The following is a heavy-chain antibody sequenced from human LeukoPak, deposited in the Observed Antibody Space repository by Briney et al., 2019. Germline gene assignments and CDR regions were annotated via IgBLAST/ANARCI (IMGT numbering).Heavy chain of an antibody. V-gene: IGHV1-2*02. CDR1: GYSFTGYY. D-gene: IGHD3-22*01. J-gene: IGHJ4*02. CDR2: INPIGGGT. CDR3: ARDNGRGYPVYFAY. Sequence: AASVKVSCKASGYSFTGYYIHWVRQAPGQGLEWMVWINPIGGGTNYAQKFQGRVTMTRDTSITTAYMEMSSLRSDDTAVYYCARDNGRGYPVYFAYWGQGTLVTVSS.